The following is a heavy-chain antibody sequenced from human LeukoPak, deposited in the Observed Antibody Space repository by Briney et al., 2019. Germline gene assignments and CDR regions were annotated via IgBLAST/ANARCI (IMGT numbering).Heavy chain of an antibody. CDR2: INPNSGGT. CDR1: GGTFSSYA. J-gene: IGHJ6*03. V-gene: IGHV1-2*02. Sequence: ASVKVSCKASGGTFSSYAISWVRQAPGQGLEWMGWINPNSGGTNYAQKFQGRVTMTRDTSISTAYMELSRLRSDDTAVYYCARDAGYTRKGDMDVWGKGTTVTVSS. CDR3: ARDAGYTRKGDMDV. D-gene: IGHD2-2*02.